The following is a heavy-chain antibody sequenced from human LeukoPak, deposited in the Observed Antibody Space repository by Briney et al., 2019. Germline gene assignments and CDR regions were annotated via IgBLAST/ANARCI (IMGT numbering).Heavy chain of an antibody. V-gene: IGHV4-4*07. Sequence: PSETLSLTCTVSGGSISSYYWSWIRQPAGKGLEWIGRIYTSGSTSYNPSLKSRVTMSVDTSKNQFSLKLSSVTAADTAVYYCARSSYYFDSSGYYSYWGQGTLVTVSS. CDR1: GGSISSYY. CDR3: ARSSYYFDSSGYYSY. CDR2: IYTSGST. D-gene: IGHD3-22*01. J-gene: IGHJ4*02.